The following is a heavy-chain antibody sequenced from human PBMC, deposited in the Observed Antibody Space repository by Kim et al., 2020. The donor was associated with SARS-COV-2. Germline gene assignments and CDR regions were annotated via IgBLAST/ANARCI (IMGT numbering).Heavy chain of an antibody. CDR1: GGTFSRYT. V-gene: IGHV1-69*13. CDR2: IIPIFGTL. Sequence: SVKVYCRASGGTFSRYTISWVRQAPGQGLEWMGGIIPIFGTLTYAHKFQGRVTITADESTNTADMELSSLRSEDTAVYYCTTERHYYGSETYHFDYWGQGTLVTVSS. CDR3: TTERHYYGSETYHFDY. D-gene: IGHD3-10*01. J-gene: IGHJ4*02.